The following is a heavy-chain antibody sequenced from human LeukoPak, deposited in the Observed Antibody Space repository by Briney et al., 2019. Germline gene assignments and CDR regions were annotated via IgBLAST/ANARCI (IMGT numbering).Heavy chain of an antibody. V-gene: IGHV3-21*01. CDR2: IRSSSSYI. CDR3: ARDPQGYSSSWFDY. Sequence: GGSLRLSCAASGFTFSSYSMNWVRQAPGKGLEWVSSIRSSSSYIYYADSLKGRFTISRDNAKNSLYLQMNSLRAEDTAVYYCARDPQGYSSSWFDYWGQGTLVTVSS. CDR1: GFTFSSYS. D-gene: IGHD6-13*01. J-gene: IGHJ4*02.